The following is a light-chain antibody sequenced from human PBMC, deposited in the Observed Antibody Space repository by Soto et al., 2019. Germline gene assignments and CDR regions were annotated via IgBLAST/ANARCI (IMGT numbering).Light chain of an antibody. CDR1: QSISGW. V-gene: IGKV1-5*03. J-gene: IGKJ1*01. Sequence: DIHMTQSPSTRSASVGGIGSITFRASQSISGWLAWYQQKPRKAPKLLIYKASNLESGVPSRFSGSGFGTEFTLTISSLQTDDFATYYCQQYDSSSTFGQGTKVDIK. CDR3: QQYDSSST. CDR2: KAS.